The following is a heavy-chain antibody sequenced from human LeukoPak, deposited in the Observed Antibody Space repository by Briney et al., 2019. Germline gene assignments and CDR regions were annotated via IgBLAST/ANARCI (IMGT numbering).Heavy chain of an antibody. CDR1: GGSISSYY. D-gene: IGHD1-14*01. CDR3: AREPGSPVSPNWFNP. CDR2: IYTSGST. Sequence: SETLSLTCTVSGGSISSYYWSWIRRPAGKGLEWIGRIYTSGSTNYNASLKSRVSMSVDTSKNQFSLKLSSVTAADTAVYYCAREPGSPVSPNWFNPWGQGTLVTVSS. V-gene: IGHV4-4*07. J-gene: IGHJ5*02.